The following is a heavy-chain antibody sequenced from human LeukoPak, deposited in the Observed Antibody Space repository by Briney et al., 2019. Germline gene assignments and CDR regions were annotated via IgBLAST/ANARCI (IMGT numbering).Heavy chain of an antibody. CDR2: ISYDGSNK. V-gene: IGHV3-30*18. J-gene: IGHJ4*02. CDR1: GFTFSSYG. D-gene: IGHD5/OR15-5a*01. CDR3: AKDPSVNLYYFDY. Sequence: GGSLRLSCAASGFTFSSYGMHWVRQAPGKGLEWVAVISYDGSNKYYADSVKGRFTISRDNSKNTLYLQMNSLRAEDTAVYYCAKDPSVNLYYFDYWGQGTLVTVSS.